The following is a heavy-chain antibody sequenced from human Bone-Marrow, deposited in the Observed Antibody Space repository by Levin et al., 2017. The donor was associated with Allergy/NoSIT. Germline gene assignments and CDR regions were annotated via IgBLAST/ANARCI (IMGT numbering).Heavy chain of an antibody. Sequence: GGSLRLSCAASGFTLGGYGMHWVRQAPGKVLEWVAFISYDGSEKYYVDSVEGRFTISRDNSQNMLYLQMNSLRPEDTAVYYCAKDRGQRQYCDYWGQGTLVTVSS. CDR1: GFTLGGYG. CDR3: AKDRGQRQYCDY. J-gene: IGHJ4*02. CDR2: ISYDGSEK. V-gene: IGHV3-30*18.